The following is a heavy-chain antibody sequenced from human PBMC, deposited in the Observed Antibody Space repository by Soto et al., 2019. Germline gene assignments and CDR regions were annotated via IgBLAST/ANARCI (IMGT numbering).Heavy chain of an antibody. D-gene: IGHD6-13*01. J-gene: IGHJ5*02. CDR1: GGTFSSYA. CDR2: IIPIFGTA. Sequence: ASVKVSCKASGGTFSSYAISWVRQAPGQGLEWMGGIIPIFGTANYAQKFQGRVTITADESTSTAYMELSSLRSEDTAVYYCARGFDVGCIAAAGTTHTAGGCNWFDPWGQGTLVTVSS. V-gene: IGHV1-69*13. CDR3: ARGFDVGCIAAAGTTHTAGGCNWFDP.